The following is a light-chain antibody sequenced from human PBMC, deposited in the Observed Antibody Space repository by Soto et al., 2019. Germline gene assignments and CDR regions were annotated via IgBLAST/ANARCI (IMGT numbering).Light chain of an antibody. Sequence: EIALTQSPGTLSLSPGDRATLSGRASETVTGKYLAWYQQKAGQAPRLLIFAASNRATGIPDRFSGSGSGTDFALTIIRLEPEDFAVYFCQHYSSPPHTFGQGTKVEIK. J-gene: IGKJ1*01. CDR1: ETVTGKY. CDR2: AAS. V-gene: IGKV3-20*01. CDR3: QHYSSPPHT.